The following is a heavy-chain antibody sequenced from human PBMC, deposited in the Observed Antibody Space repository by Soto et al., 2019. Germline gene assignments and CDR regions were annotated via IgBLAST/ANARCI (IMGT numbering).Heavy chain of an antibody. J-gene: IGHJ4*02. CDR2: INHSGST. V-gene: IGHV4-34*01. Sequence: SETLSLTCAVYGGSFSGYYWSWIRQPPGKGLEWIGEINHSGSTNYNPSLKSRVTISVDTSKNQFSLKLSSVTAADTAVYYCASSSNWNRTHYWGQGTLVTVSS. CDR3: ASSSNWNRTHY. CDR1: GGSFSGYY. D-gene: IGHD1-1*01.